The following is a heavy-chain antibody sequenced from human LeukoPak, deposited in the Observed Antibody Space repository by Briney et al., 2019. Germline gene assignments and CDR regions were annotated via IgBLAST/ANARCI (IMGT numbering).Heavy chain of an antibody. CDR3: AKDRPPQYDSGTYSDY. D-gene: IGHD3-10*01. V-gene: IGHV3-30*02. CDR2: IRFDGSKN. CDR1: GFTFNNYG. J-gene: IGHJ4*02. Sequence: GGSLRLSCVASGFTFNNYGIHWIRQAPGKGLEWVAFIRFDGSKNFYSDSVKGRFTISRDNSKNTLYLQMNSLRAEDSAVYFCAKDRPPQYDSGTYSDYWGQGTLVTVSS.